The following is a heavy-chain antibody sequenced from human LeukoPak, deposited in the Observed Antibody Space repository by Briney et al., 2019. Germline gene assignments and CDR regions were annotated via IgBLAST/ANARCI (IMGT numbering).Heavy chain of an antibody. J-gene: IGHJ4*02. CDR1: GFTFSSYA. CDR3: ARVTHGSSGWYYAVY. D-gene: IGHD6-19*01. CDR2: ISGSGGST. Sequence: GGSLRLSCAASGFTFSSYAMSWVRQAPGKGLEWVSAISGSGGSTYYADSVKGRFTISRDNSKNTLYLQMNSLRAEDTAVYYCARVTHGSSGWYYAVYWGQGTLVTVSS. V-gene: IGHV3-23*01.